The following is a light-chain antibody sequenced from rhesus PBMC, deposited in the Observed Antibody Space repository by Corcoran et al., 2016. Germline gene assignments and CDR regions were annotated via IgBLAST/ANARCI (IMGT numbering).Light chain of an antibody. CDR3: SSNANSSTFI. CDR1: SGDIGGYKR. J-gene: IGLJ1*01. CDR2: EVS. V-gene: IGLV2-13*03. Sequence: QAAPTQSPSLSGYPGQSVTISCTGTSGDIGGYKRVSWYRQHPGKAPKLMIYEVSQLPSWVSDPFSGSKSANTAYLTISGLQAEDAADYYCSSNANSSTFILGAGTRLTVL.